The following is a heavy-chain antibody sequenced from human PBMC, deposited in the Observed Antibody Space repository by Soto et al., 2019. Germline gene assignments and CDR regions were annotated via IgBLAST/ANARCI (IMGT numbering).Heavy chain of an antibody. CDR1: GFTFSSYA. CDR2: ISGSDDST. J-gene: IGHJ4*02. V-gene: IGHV3-23*01. CDR3: AKRSSSSTFDY. D-gene: IGHD6-6*01. Sequence: GGSLRLSCAASGFTFSSYAMSWVRQAPGKGLEWVSVISGSDDSTYYADSVKGRFTISRDNSKNTLYLQMNSPRAEDTAVYYCAKRSSSSTFDYWGKGTLVTVSS.